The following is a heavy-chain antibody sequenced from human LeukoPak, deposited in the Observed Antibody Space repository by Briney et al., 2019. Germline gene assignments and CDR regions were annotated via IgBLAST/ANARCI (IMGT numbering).Heavy chain of an antibody. CDR2: INHSGST. CDR3: ALGYCSSTSCCRPYYYYYGTDV. CDR1: GGSFSGYY. Sequence: SETLSLTCAVYGGSFSGYYWSWIRQPPGKGLEWIGEINHSGSTNYNPSLKSRVTISVDTSKNQFSLKLSSVTAADTAVYYCALGYCSSTSCCRPYYYYYGTDVWGQGTTVTVSS. J-gene: IGHJ6*02. V-gene: IGHV4-34*01. D-gene: IGHD2-2*01.